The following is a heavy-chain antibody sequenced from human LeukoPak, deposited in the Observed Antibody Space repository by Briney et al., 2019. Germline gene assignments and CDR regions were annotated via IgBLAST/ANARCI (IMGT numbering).Heavy chain of an antibody. CDR2: VYPGDSRV. J-gene: IGHJ5*02. CDR3: ARRKFSDNWIDP. CDR1: GFTFSSYE. D-gene: IGHD1-14*01. V-gene: IGHV5-51*01. Sequence: GGSLRLSCAASGFTFSSYEMNWVRQAPGKGLEWVGVVYPGDSRVRYNPSFQGQVTLSVDRSTSTAYLQWTSLKASDTAMYFCARRKFSDNWIDPWGQGTLVTVSS.